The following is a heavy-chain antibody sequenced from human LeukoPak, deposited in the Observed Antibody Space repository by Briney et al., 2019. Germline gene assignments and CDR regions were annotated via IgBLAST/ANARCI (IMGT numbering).Heavy chain of an antibody. CDR2: ISGSADVT. CDR3: VRLIVGAIDY. J-gene: IGHJ4*02. Sequence: PGGSLRLSCAASGFSFSSSAMSWVRQAPGKGLEWVSDISGSADVTYYADSVKGRFIISRDNSKNTLYLQMNSLRAEDTAVYYCVRLIVGAIDYWGQGTLVTVSS. CDR1: GFSFSSSA. D-gene: IGHD1-26*01. V-gene: IGHV3-23*01.